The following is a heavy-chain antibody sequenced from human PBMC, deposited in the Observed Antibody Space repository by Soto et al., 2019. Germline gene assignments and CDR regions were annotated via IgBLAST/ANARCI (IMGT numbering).Heavy chain of an antibody. J-gene: IGHJ5*02. Sequence: QITLKESGPPLVKPTQTLTLTCTFSGFSLSASGVGVGWIRQPPGKALEWLALIYWDDDKRYSPSLKSRHTNTKDTSKKQVVLTMTNMDPADTATYYCAHRRIAMTQNWFDPWGQGTLVTVSS. V-gene: IGHV2-5*02. D-gene: IGHD6-13*01. CDR3: AHRRIAMTQNWFDP. CDR1: GFSLSASGVG. CDR2: IYWDDDK.